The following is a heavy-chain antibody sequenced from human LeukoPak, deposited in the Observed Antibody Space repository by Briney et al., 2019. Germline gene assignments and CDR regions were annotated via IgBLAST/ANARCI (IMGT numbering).Heavy chain of an antibody. CDR1: GFTFSSYG. V-gene: IGHV3-30*18. J-gene: IGHJ4*02. CDR2: ISYDGSNK. Sequence: SGGSLRLSCAASGFTFSSYGMHWVRQAPGKGLEWVAVISYDGSNKYYADSVKGRFTISRDNSKNTLYLQMNSLRAEDTAVYYCAKAWGVAAAGSIGYFDYWGQGTLVTVSS. D-gene: IGHD6-13*01. CDR3: AKAWGVAAAGSIGYFDY.